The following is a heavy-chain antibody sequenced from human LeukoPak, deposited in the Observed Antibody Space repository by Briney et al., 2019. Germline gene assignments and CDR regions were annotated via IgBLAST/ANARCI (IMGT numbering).Heavy chain of an antibody. J-gene: IGHJ5*02. CDR3: ARKARAARRRLWFDP. CDR1: GYTFTSYD. CDR2: MNPNSGNT. D-gene: IGHD6-6*01. V-gene: IGHV1-8*01. Sequence: GASVKVSCKASGYTFTSYDINWVRQATGQGLEWMGWMNPNSGNTGYAQKFQGRVTMTRNTSISTAYMELSSLRSEDTAVYYCARKARAARRRLWFDPWGQGTLVTVSS.